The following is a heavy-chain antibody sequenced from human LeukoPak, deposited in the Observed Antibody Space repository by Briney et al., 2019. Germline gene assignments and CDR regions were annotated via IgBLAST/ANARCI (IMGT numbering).Heavy chain of an antibody. CDR1: GYTFTSYG. D-gene: IGHD6-6*01. CDR2: ISAYNGNT. V-gene: IGHV1-18*01. CDR3: ARDLVYSSSSWFDP. Sequence: ASVKVSCMASGYTFTSYGISWVRQAPGQGLEWMGWISAYNGNTNYAQKLQGRVTMTTDTSTSTAYMELSRLRSDDTAVYYRARDLVYSSSSWFDPWGQGTLVTVSS. J-gene: IGHJ5*02.